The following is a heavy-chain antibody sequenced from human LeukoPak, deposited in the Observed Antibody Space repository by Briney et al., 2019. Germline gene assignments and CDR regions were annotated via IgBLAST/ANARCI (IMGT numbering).Heavy chain of an antibody. D-gene: IGHD6-19*01. CDR1: GFTVSSNY. CDR3: ARDSKGYSSGWGP. J-gene: IGHJ5*02. Sequence: GGSLRLSCAASGFTVSSNYMGWVRQAPGKGLEWVSVIYSGGSTYYADSVKGRFTISRDNSKSTLYIQMNSLRAEDTAVYYCARDSKGYSSGWGPWGQGTLVTVSS. CDR2: IYSGGST. V-gene: IGHV3-53*01.